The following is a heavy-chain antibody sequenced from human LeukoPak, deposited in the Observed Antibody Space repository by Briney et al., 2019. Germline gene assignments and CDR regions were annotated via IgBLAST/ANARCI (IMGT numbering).Heavy chain of an antibody. Sequence: GGSLRLSCAASGFTFSSYAMSWVRQAPGKGLEWVSAISGSGGSTYYADSVKGRFTISRDNSKNTLYLQMNTLRAEDTAVYYCTRDAYSINYYYNGMDVWGQGTTVIVSS. D-gene: IGHD4-11*01. CDR1: GFTFSSYA. CDR2: ISGSGGST. V-gene: IGHV3-23*01. J-gene: IGHJ6*02. CDR3: TRDAYSINYYYNGMDV.